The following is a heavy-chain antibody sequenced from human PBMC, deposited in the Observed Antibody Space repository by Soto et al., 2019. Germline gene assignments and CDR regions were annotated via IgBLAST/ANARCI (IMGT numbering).Heavy chain of an antibody. CDR3: GRDPVATAVCGTSSVNFDY. J-gene: IGHJ4*01. CDR1: GGTFSSYA. Sequence: QVQLVQSGAEVKKPGSSVKVSCKASGGTFSSYAISWVRQAPGQGLEWMGGIIPIFGTANYAPKFQGRVTITADEATITAYMERSSLRSEDASVYYCGRDPVATAVCGTSSVNFDYWGQGTLVTVSS. CDR2: IIPIFGTA. V-gene: IGHV1-69*12. D-gene: IGHD5-18*01.